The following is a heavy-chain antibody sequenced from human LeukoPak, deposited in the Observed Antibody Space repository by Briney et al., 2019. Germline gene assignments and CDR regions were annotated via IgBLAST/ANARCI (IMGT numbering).Heavy chain of an antibody. D-gene: IGHD2-2*02. V-gene: IGHV4-39*01. CDR2: IYYSGST. CDR3: AGGYCSSTSCYTDDAFDI. CDR1: GGSISSSSYY. J-gene: IGHJ3*02. Sequence: SETLSLTCTVSGGSISSSSYYWGWIRQPPGKGLEWIGSIYYSGSTYYNPSLKSRVTISVDTSKNQFSLKLSSVTAADTAVYYCAGGYCSSTSCYTDDAFDIWGQGTMVTVSS.